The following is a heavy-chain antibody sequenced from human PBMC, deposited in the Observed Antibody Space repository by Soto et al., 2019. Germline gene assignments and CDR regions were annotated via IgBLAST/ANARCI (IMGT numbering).Heavy chain of an antibody. CDR3: ARLWGHYFDY. Sequence: TLSLTCTVSGGSISSYYWSWIRQPPGKGLEWIGYIYYSGSTNYNPSLKSRVTISVDTSKNQFSLKLSSVTAADTAVYYCARLWGHYFDYWGQGTLVTVSS. CDR2: IYYSGST. D-gene: IGHD7-27*01. J-gene: IGHJ4*02. CDR1: GGSISSYY. V-gene: IGHV4-59*08.